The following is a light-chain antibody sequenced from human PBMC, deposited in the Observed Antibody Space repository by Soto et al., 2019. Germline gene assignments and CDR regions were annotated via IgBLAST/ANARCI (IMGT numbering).Light chain of an antibody. CDR3: PRATSFPLT. J-gene: IGKJ4*02. CDR2: GAS. V-gene: IGKV1-12*01. Sequence: DIQMTQSPSSVSATVGDRVTFTCRASQGISSWLAWYQQKPGKAPKLLIFGASNLQSGVPSRFSGSGSATDFTLTISSLQPGDFETYYPPRATSFPLTLPGGTQVDIK. CDR1: QGISSW.